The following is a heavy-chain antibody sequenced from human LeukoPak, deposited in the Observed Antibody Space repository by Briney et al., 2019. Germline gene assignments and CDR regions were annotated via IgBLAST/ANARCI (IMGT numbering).Heavy chain of an antibody. J-gene: IGHJ3*02. CDR1: GFTLSSYE. CDR2: SSSSASGT. CDR3: ARVGSCSGGMCPDAFDI. D-gene: IGHD2-15*01. Sequence: GGSLRLSCAASGFTLSSYEMNWVRQAPGKGLEWVSYSSSSASGTYYADSVRGRFTISRENAKNSLYLQMNSLRDEDTAVYYCARVGSCSGGMCPDAFDIWGQGTMVTISS. V-gene: IGHV3-48*03.